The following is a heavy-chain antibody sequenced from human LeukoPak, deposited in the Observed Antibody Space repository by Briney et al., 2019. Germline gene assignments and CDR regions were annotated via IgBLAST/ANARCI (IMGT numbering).Heavy chain of an antibody. CDR1: GFTVSSYA. J-gene: IGHJ4*02. CDR3: AKDGGSSPYYFDY. V-gene: IGHV3-23*01. CDR2: ISGSGGST. Sequence: GASLRLSCAASGFTVSSYAMSWVRQAPGKGLEWVSAISGSGGSTYYADSVKGRFTISRDNSKNTLYLQMNSLRAEDTAVYYCAKDGGSSPYYFDYWGQGTLVTVSS. D-gene: IGHD1-26*01.